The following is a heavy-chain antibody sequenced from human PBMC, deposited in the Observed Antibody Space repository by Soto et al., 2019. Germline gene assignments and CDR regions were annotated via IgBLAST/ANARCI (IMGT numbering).Heavy chain of an antibody. V-gene: IGHV3-21*01. D-gene: IGHD6-19*01. CDR2: IISSISTI. J-gene: IGHJ4*02. CDR3: ARDPPVVGTLSDY. Sequence: XXXPGRGLEWVSSIISSISTIYSAHSLRGRFTISRDNPKNSLYLQMNSLRAEDTAFFYCARDPPVVGTLSDYWGQGTLVPVSS.